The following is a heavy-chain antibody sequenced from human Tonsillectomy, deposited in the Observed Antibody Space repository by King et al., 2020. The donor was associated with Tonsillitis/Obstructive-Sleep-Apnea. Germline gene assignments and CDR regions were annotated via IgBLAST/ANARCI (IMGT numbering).Heavy chain of an antibody. CDR3: ARDVTGRDAFDI. CDR1: GYTFTSYG. J-gene: IGHJ3*02. CDR2: ISAYNGNT. D-gene: IGHD7-27*01. V-gene: IGHV1-18*01. Sequence: QLVQSGAEVKKPGASVKVSCKASGYTFTSYGISWVRQAPGQGLELMGWISAYNGNTNYAQKLQGRVTMTTDTSTSPADMELRSLRSDDTAVYYCARDVTGRDAFDIWGQGTMVTVSS.